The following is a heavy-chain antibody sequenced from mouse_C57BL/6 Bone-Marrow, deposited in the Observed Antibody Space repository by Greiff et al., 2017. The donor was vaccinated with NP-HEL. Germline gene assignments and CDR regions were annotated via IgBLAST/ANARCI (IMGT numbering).Heavy chain of an antibody. CDR3: SRGGGYAMDY. Sequence: VQLQQSGAELARPGASVKLSCKASGYTFTSYGIRWVKQRPGQGLAWIGEIYPRSGNTYYNEKFKGKATLTADKSSSTAYMELRSLTSEDSAVYFCSRGGGYAMDYWGQGTAVTVSS. CDR1: GYTFTSYG. CDR2: IYPRSGNT. J-gene: IGHJ4*01. V-gene: IGHV1-81*01.